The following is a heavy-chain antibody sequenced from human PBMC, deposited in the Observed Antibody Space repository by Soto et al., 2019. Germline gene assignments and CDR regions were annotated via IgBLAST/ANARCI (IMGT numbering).Heavy chain of an antibody. CDR3: AREIGSSGWLYYYYGMDV. CDR1: GFTFSSYG. CDR2: IWYDGSNK. Sequence: GGSLRLYCAASGFTFSSYGMHWVRQAPGKGLEWVAVIWYDGSNKYYADSVKGRFTISRDNSKNTLYLQMNSLRAEDTAVYYCAREIGSSGWLYYYYGMDVWGQGTTVTVSS. V-gene: IGHV3-33*01. D-gene: IGHD6-19*01. J-gene: IGHJ6*02.